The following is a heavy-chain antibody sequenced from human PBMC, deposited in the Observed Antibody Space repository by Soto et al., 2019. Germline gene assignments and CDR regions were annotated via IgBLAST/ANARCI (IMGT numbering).Heavy chain of an antibody. CDR2: IYHSGST. CDR3: ARGPGHIVVVTAMTGMDV. Sequence: SETRSLTCAVSGGSISSGGYSWSWIRQPPGKGLEWIGYIYHSGSTYYNPSLKSRVTISVDRSKNQFSLKLSSVTAADTAVYYCARGPGHIVVVTAMTGMDVWGQGTTVTVSS. D-gene: IGHD2-21*02. V-gene: IGHV4-30-2*01. J-gene: IGHJ6*02. CDR1: GGSISSGGYS.